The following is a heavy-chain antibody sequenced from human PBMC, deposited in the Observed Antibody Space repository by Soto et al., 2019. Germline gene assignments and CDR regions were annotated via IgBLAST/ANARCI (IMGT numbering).Heavy chain of an antibody. CDR2: INHSGST. V-gene: IGHV4-34*01. CDR3: ARHDYGDLFDY. Sequence: SETLSLTCAVYGGSFSGYYWSWIRQPPGKGLEWIGEINHSGSTNYNPSLKSRVTISVDTSKNQFSLKLSSVTAADTAVYYCARHDYGDLFDYWGQGTLVTVSS. J-gene: IGHJ4*02. CDR1: GGSFSGYY. D-gene: IGHD4-17*01.